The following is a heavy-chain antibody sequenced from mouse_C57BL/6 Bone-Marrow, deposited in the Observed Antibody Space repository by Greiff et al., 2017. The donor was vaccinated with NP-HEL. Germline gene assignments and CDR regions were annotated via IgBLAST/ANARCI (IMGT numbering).Heavy chain of an antibody. CDR3: ARDGDITTHWYFDV. V-gene: IGHV5-4*01. Sequence: EVQGVESGGGLVKPGGSLKLSCAASGFTFSSYAMSWVRPPPEKRLAWVATISDGGSYTYYPDNVKGRFTISRDNAKNNLYLQMSHLKSEDTAMYYCARDGDITTHWYFDVWGTGTTVTVSS. CDR1: GFTFSSYA. J-gene: IGHJ1*03. D-gene: IGHD1-1*01. CDR2: ISDGGSYT.